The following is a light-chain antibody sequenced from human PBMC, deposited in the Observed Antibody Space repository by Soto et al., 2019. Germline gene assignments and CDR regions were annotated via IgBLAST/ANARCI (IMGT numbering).Light chain of an antibody. CDR2: AAS. V-gene: IGKV1-9*01. J-gene: IGKJ4*01. CDR1: QGISSY. CDR3: QQLNSYPLT. Sequence: QFTQSPSFLSASVLDRVAITCRASQGISSYLALYQQKPGKAPKLLIYAASTLQSGVPSRFSGSGSGTEFTLTISSLQPEDFATYYCQQLNSYPLTFGGGTKV.